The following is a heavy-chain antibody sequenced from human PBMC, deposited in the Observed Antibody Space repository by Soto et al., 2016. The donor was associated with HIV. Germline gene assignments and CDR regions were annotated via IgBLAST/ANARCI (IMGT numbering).Heavy chain of an antibody. J-gene: IGHJ4*02. CDR2: IHSGGNT. Sequence: EVQLVESGEAWSSRGSLRLSCAASGFTVRTNSMNWVRQAPGKGLEWVSIIHSGGNTDYADSVKGRFSISRDISKNTVFLQMTSLRVEDTAVYYCASTLVLRATLDYWGQGALVAVSS. CDR3: ASTLVLRATLDY. D-gene: IGHD2-15*01. V-gene: IGHV3-66*01. CDR1: GFTVRTNS.